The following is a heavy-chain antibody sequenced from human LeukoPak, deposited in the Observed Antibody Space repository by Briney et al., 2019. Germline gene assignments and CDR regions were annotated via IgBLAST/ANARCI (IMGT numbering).Heavy chain of an antibody. D-gene: IGHD3-10*01. CDR1: GGSFSGYY. J-gene: IGHJ4*02. Sequence: SETLSLTCAVYGGSFSGYYWSWIRQPPGKGLEWIGEINHSGSTNYNPSLKSRVTISVDTSKNQFSLKLTSVTAADTAVYYCAAVPESYYTVYYFNYWGQGTLVTVSS. CDR2: INHSGST. CDR3: AAVPESYYTVYYFNY. V-gene: IGHV4-34*01.